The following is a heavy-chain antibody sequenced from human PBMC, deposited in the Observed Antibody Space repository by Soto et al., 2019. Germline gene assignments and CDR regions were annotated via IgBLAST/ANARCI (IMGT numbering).Heavy chain of an antibody. CDR1: GFTFSSYW. CDR2: INNDGSGT. Sequence: GGSLRLCCAASGFTFSSYWMYWVRQAPGKGLVYVSRINNDGSGTTYADSVKGRVTISRDNAKNTQYLQMNSLRPEDTALYYCARGGDHHAFAIWGQGTMVTVSS. V-gene: IGHV3-74*01. CDR3: ARGGDHHAFAI. J-gene: IGHJ3*02.